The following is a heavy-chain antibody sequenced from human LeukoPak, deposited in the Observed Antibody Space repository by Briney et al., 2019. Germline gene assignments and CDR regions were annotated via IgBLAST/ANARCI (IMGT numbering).Heavy chain of an antibody. CDR2: INHSGST. CDR3: ARMGAGDEWWEYNWFDP. D-gene: IGHD2-15*01. CDR1: GASISGSTYY. V-gene: IGHV4-39*07. Sequence: PSETLSLTCSVSGASISGSTYYWGWIRQPPGEGLEWIGEINHSGSTNYNPSLKSRVTISVDTSKNQFSLKLSSVTAADTAVYYCARMGAGDEWWEYNWFDPWGQGTLVTVSS. J-gene: IGHJ5*02.